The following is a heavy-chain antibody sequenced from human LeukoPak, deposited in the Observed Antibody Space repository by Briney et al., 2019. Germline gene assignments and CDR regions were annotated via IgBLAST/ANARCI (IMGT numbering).Heavy chain of an antibody. CDR2: INHSGST. CDR3: ARPYYYDSSGYGDYYYYGMDV. CDR1: GGSFSGYY. J-gene: IGHJ6*02. Sequence: SETLSLTCAVYGGSFSGYYWSWIRQPPGKGLEWIGEINHSGSTNYNPSLKSRVTISVDTSKNQFSLKLSSVTAADTAVYYCARPYYYDSSGYGDYYYYGMDVWGQGTTVTVSS. V-gene: IGHV4-34*01. D-gene: IGHD3-22*01.